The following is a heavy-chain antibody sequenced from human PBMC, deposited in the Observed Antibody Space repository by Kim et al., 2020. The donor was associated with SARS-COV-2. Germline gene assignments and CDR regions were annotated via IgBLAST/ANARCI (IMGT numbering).Heavy chain of an antibody. CDR3: CGGLAVAGTNRRSFDY. Sequence: ASVKVSCKASGYTFTGYYMHWVRQAPGQGLEWMGWINPNSGGTNYAQKFQGRVTMTRDTSISTAYMELSRLRSDDTAVYYCCGGLAVAGTNRRSFDYWGQGTLVTVSS. CDR1: GYTFTGYY. V-gene: IGHV1-2*02. CDR2: INPNSGGT. J-gene: IGHJ4*02. D-gene: IGHD6-19*01.